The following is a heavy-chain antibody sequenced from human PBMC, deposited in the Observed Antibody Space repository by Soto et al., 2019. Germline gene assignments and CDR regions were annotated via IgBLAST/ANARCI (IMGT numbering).Heavy chain of an antibody. J-gene: IGHJ5*02. Sequence: QVQLVESGGGVVQPGRSLRLSCAASGFIFNRYGMNWVRQVPGKGLEWVADIWYDGSDKNYADSVKGRFTISRDNSKNTLFLQMKSLRVEDTAVYYCVRDIPHNWFDPWGQGILVTVSS. V-gene: IGHV3-33*01. CDR3: VRDIPHNWFDP. CDR2: IWYDGSDK. CDR1: GFIFNRYG.